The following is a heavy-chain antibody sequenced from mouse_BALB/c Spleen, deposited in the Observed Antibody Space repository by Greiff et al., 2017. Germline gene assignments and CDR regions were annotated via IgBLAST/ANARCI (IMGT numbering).Heavy chain of an antibody. CDR1: GYTFTDYA. CDR3: AREGLRRGFAY. V-gene: IGHV1S137*01. CDR2: ISTYYGDA. Sequence: QVQLQQSGAELVRPGVSVKISCKGSGYTFTDYAMHWVKQSHAKSLEWIGVISTYYGDASYNQKFKGKATMTVDKSSSTAYMELARLTSEDSAIYYCAREGLRRGFAYWGQGTLVTVSA. J-gene: IGHJ3*01. D-gene: IGHD2-2*01.